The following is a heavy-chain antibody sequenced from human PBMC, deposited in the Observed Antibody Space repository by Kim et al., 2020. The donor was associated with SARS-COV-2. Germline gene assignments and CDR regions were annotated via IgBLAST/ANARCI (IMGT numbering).Heavy chain of an antibody. V-gene: IGHV3-23*01. CDR3: AKELLWFGELWDAFDI. D-gene: IGHD3-10*01. CDR1: GFTFSSYA. CDR2: ISGSGGST. J-gene: IGHJ3*02. Sequence: GGSLRLSCAASGFTFSSYAMSWVRQAPGKGLEWVSAISGSGGSTYYADSVKGRFTISRDNSKNTLYLQMNSLRAEDTAVYYCAKELLWFGELWDAFDIWGQGTMVTVSS.